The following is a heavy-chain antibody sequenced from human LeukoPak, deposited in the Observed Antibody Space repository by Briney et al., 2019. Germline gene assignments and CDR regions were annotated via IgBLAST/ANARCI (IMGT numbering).Heavy chain of an antibody. V-gene: IGHV4-34*01. CDR1: GGSFSGYY. J-gene: IGHJ4*02. CDR3: ARGAGSFGYGDYSQGYYFDY. D-gene: IGHD4-17*01. Sequence: SETLSLTCAVYGGSFSGYYWSWIRQPPGKGLEWIGEINHSGSTNYNPSLKSRVTISVDTSKNQFSLKLSSVTAADTAVYYCARGAGSFGYGDYSQGYYFDYWGQGTLVTVSS. CDR2: INHSGST.